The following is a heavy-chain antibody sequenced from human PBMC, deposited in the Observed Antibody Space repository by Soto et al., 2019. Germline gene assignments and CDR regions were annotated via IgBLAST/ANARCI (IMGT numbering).Heavy chain of an antibody. Sequence: EVQLLESGGGLVQPGGSLRLSCAASGFTFSSYAMSWVRQAPGKGLEWVSGISGSGVSTYYADSVKGRFTISRDNPKSTLYLQMTRLRAEDTAVYYCAKDRERIATRTIDYWGQGTLVTVSS. V-gene: IGHV3-23*01. CDR3: AKDRERIATRTIDY. CDR1: GFTFSSYA. D-gene: IGHD6-6*01. CDR2: ISGSGVST. J-gene: IGHJ4*02.